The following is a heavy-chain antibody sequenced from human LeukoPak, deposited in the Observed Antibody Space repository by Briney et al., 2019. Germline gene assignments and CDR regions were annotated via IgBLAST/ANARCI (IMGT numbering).Heavy chain of an antibody. CDR3: ARGGGTVVVVPAATHNWFDP. CDR1: GGSFSGYY. CDR2: IIHSGST. V-gene: IGHV4-34*01. Sequence: KTSETLSLTCAVYGGSFSGYYWSWIRQPPGKGLEWIGEIIHSGSTNYNPSLKSRVTISVDTSKNQFSLKLSSVTAADTAVYYCARGGGTVVVVPAATHNWFDPWGQGTLVTVSS. J-gene: IGHJ5*02. D-gene: IGHD2-2*01.